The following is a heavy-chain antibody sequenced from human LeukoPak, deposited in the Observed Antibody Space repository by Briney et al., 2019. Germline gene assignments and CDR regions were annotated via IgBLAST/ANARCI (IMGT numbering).Heavy chain of an antibody. CDR3: ARELGCSGSGCYETNWFGP. J-gene: IGHJ5*02. CDR2: ISGSGGST. Sequence: GGSLKLSCAASGFTFSTYAMTWVRQAPGKGLEWVSAISGSGGSTYYADSVKGRFTISRDNSRNTLYLQMNSLRVEDTAVYYCARELGCSGSGCYETNWFGPWGQGTLVAVSS. CDR1: GFTFSTYA. D-gene: IGHD2-15*01. V-gene: IGHV3-23*01.